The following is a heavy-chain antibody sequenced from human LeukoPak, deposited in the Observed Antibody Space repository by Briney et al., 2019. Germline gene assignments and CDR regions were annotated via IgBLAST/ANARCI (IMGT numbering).Heavy chain of an antibody. D-gene: IGHD3-22*01. J-gene: IGHJ3*02. V-gene: IGHV1-69*05. Sequence: SVKVSCKASGGTFSSYAISWVRQAPGQGLEWMGGIIPIFGTANYAQKFQGRVTITTDESTSTAYMELSSLRSEDTAVYYCARVVLPDYYDGSGYLDDAFDIWGQGTMVTVSS. CDR3: ARVVLPDYYDGSGYLDDAFDI. CDR2: IIPIFGTA. CDR1: GGTFSSYA.